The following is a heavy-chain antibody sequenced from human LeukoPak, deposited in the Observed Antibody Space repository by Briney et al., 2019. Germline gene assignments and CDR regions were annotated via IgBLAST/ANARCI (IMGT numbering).Heavy chain of an antibody. J-gene: IGHJ4*02. CDR3: AKLWRGSHPGYFDH. D-gene: IGHD3-16*01. CDR2: ITDSGGTT. V-gene: IGHV3-23*01. CDR1: GFTFSSYA. Sequence: GGSLRLSCAASGFTFSSYAMSWVRQAPGKGLEWVSTITDSGGTTFYADSVKGRFTISRDNSKNTVYLQMNSLRAEDTAVYYCAKLWRGSHPGYFDHWGQGTLATVSS.